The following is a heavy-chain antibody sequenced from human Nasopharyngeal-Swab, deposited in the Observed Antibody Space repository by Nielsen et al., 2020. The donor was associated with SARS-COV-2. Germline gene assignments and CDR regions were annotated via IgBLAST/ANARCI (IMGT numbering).Heavy chain of an antibody. CDR2: ISSSTSTI. Sequence: GESLKISCAASGFTFSSYSMNWVRQAPGKGLEWVSNISSSTSTIYYADSVKGRFTISRDNAKNSLYLQMNSLRAEDTAVYYCARALRWGAFDIWGQGTMVTVSS. CDR1: GFTFSSYS. J-gene: IGHJ3*02. D-gene: IGHD4-23*01. CDR3: ARALRWGAFDI. V-gene: IGHV3-48*04.